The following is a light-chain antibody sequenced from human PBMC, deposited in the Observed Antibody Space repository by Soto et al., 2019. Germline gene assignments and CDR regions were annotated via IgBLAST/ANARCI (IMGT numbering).Light chain of an antibody. V-gene: IGKV1-27*01. CDR1: QGSSNY. J-gene: IGKJ1*01. Sequence: DIQMTQSPSSLSASVGDRVTNTCRASQGSSNYLAWYQQKPGKVPKLLIYPASTLQSGVPSRFSGSGSGTDFTLTISILRLEDVATYYCQKYNRATRTFGQWSKGEIK. CDR2: PAS. CDR3: QKYNRATRT.